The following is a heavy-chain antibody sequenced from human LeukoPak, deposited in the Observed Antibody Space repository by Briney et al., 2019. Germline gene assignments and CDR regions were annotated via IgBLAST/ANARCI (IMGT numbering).Heavy chain of an antibody. CDR2: IRYDGSNK. J-gene: IGHJ4*02. D-gene: IGHD6-6*01. Sequence: GGSLRLSYAASGFTFSSYGMHWVRQAPGKGLEWVAFIRYDGSNKYYADSVKGRFTISRDNSKNTLYLQMNSLRAEDTAVYYCAKDSGSSSSGLDYWGQGTLVTVSS. V-gene: IGHV3-30*02. CDR3: AKDSGSSSSGLDY. CDR1: GFTFSSYG.